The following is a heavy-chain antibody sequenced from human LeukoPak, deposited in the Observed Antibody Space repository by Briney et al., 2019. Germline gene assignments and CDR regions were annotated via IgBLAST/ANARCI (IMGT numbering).Heavy chain of an antibody. D-gene: IGHD1-26*01. J-gene: IGHJ5*02. CDR2: IESDESIS. Sequence: GGSLRLSCAASGLTFRHYGMHWVRQTPGKGLEWVAFIESDESISQYADLVKGRFTISRDNSKNMLYLQMNSLRTEDTAMYYCTKNTGRREGWFDPWGQGTLVTVSS. V-gene: IGHV3-30*02. CDR3: TKNTGRREGWFDP. CDR1: GLTFRHYG.